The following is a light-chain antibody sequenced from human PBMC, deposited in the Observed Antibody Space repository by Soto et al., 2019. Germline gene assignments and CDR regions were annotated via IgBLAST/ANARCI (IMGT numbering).Light chain of an antibody. J-gene: IGLJ2*01. CDR3: NSFTTSSTLV. V-gene: IGLV2-14*03. Sequence: QSVLTQPASVSGSPGQSITISCTGTSSDVGGYNYVSWYQHHPGKAPKLVIYDVSNRPSGVSNRFSGSKSGNTASLTISGLQAEDEADYYCNSFTTSSTLVFGGGTKVTVL. CDR2: DVS. CDR1: SSDVGGYNY.